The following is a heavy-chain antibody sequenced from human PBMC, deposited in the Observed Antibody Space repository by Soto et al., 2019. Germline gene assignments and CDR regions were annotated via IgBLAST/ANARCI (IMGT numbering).Heavy chain of an antibody. Sequence: PSETLSLTCTVSGGSISSYYWSWIRQPPGKGLEWIGYIYYSGSTNYNPSLKSRVTISVDTSKNQFSLKLSSVTAADTAVYYCARAGYYDIWSDPRNSFDPWGQGTLVTVSS. CDR2: IYYSGST. D-gene: IGHD3-3*01. CDR1: GGSISSYY. J-gene: IGHJ5*02. CDR3: ARAGYYDIWSDPRNSFDP. V-gene: IGHV4-59*01.